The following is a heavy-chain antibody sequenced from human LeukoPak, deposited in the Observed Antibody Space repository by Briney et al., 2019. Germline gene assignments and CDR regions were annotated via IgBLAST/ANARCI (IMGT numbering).Heavy chain of an antibody. Sequence: ASVKVSCKPSGYTFSNFGINWVRQAPGQGLEWMGWISTYNGNTNYAQKFQGRVTMTTDTSTSTAYMELRSLRSDDTAVYYCARDINTAMVTGDAFDIWGQGTKITVSS. J-gene: IGHJ3*02. CDR3: ARDINTAMVTGDAFDI. V-gene: IGHV1-18*01. D-gene: IGHD5-18*01. CDR2: ISTYNGNT. CDR1: GYTFSNFG.